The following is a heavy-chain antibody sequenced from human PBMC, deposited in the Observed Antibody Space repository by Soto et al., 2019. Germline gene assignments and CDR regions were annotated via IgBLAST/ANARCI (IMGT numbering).Heavy chain of an antibody. Sequence: AGGSLRLSCAASGFTFSSYAIHWVRQAPGKGLEWVAVISYDGGRTYYADSVKGRFTIFRDNSKNTLYLQMKSLRPDDTAMYYCARPQYYYGSGTSGPSYWGQGTLVTVSS. J-gene: IGHJ4*02. CDR1: GFTFSSYA. V-gene: IGHV3-30-3*01. D-gene: IGHD3-10*01. CDR3: ARPQYYYGSGTSGPSY. CDR2: ISYDGGRT.